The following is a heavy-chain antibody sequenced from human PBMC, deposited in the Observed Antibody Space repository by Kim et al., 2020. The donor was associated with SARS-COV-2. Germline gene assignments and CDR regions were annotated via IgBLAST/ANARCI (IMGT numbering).Heavy chain of an antibody. J-gene: IGHJ1*01. CDR1: GFTFRDYS. CDR2: VAWVTNNV. CDR3: VRDRPEIKPLPGNFQF. Sequence: GGSLRLSCATSGFTFRDYSMHWVRQAPGKGLEWVAGVAWVTNNVAYADSVRGRFTISGDGATSTLHLQMDSLREDDTAFYYCVRDRPEIKPLPGNFQFWG. V-gene: IGHV3-9*01.